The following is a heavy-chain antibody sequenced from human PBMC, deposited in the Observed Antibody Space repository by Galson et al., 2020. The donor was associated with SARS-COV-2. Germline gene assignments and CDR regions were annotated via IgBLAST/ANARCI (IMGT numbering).Heavy chain of an antibody. J-gene: IGHJ4*02. CDR1: GFTFSRYD. V-gene: IGHV3-74*01. CDR2: ANSDGYNT. D-gene: IGHD6-13*01. CDR3: ASRGGVIPGTSFDS. Sequence: GGSMTLSCAASGFTFSRYDMHWVRHAPGKGMVWVSRANSDGYNTTYADSVKGRFTISRDNAKNTLYRQRNSLRAEDTAVYYCASRGGVIPGTSFDSWGQGTLVTVSS.